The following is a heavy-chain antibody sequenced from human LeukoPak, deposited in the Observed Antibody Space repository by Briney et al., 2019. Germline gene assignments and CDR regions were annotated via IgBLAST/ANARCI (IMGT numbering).Heavy chain of an antibody. CDR2: ISGSGGST. V-gene: IGHV3-23*01. Sequence: HPGGSLRLSCAASGFTFSSYAMSWVRQAPGKGLEWVSAISGSGGSTYYADSVKGRFTISRDNSKNTLYLQMNSLRAEDTAVYYRARDQIRLEGLYGMDVWGQGTTVTVSS. D-gene: IGHD3-16*01. CDR1: GFTFSSYA. CDR3: ARDQIRLEGLYGMDV. J-gene: IGHJ6*02.